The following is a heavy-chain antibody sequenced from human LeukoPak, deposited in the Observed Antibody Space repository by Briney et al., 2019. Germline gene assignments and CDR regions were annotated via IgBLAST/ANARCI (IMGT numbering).Heavy chain of an antibody. CDR3: ARDNSGWSVDY. CDR1: GYTFSSYY. CDR2: ISPSGDYT. Sequence: GASVKVSCKASGYTFSSYYMHWVRQAPGQGLVWMGIISPSGDYTRYAQKLQGRVSMTLDTSTSTVYMELNSLESEDTAMYYCARDNSGWSVDYWGQGTLVTVTS. V-gene: IGHV1-46*04. J-gene: IGHJ4*02. D-gene: IGHD6-19*01.